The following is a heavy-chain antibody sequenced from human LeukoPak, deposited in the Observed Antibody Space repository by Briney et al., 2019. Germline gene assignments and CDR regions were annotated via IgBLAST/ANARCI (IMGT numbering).Heavy chain of an antibody. CDR3: AGLTNCGGDCLTLYYYYYMDV. Sequence: PSETLSLTCAVYGDSFSGYYWSWLRQPPGKGLEWIGEINHSGSTNYNPSLKSRVTISVDTSKNQFSLKLNSVTAADTAVYYCAGLTNCGGDCLTLYYYYYMDVWGKGTTVTVSS. CDR2: INHSGST. V-gene: IGHV4-34*01. CDR1: GDSFSGYY. D-gene: IGHD2-21*02. J-gene: IGHJ6*03.